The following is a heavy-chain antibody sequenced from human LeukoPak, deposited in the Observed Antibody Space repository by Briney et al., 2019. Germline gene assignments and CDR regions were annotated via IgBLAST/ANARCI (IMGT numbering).Heavy chain of an antibody. CDR3: ARVVGSGTSNRHFDY. J-gene: IGHJ4*02. D-gene: IGHD1-26*01. CDR1: GGTFSRYA. CDR2: VIPMFGTS. Sequence: ASVKVSCEASGGTFSRYAISWVRQAPGQGLEWVGGVIPMFGTSHYAQNFQGRVTITADESTVTAYMELSSLRPEDTAVYYCARVVGSGTSNRHFDYWGQGTLVTVSS. V-gene: IGHV1-69*13.